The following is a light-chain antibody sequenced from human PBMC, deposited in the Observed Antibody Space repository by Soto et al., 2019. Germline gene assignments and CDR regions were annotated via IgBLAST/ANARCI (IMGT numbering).Light chain of an antibody. V-gene: IGKV3-15*01. CDR3: QQYNNWPPIT. CDR2: GAS. Sequence: EIVFTQSPGTLSLSPGERATLSGRASQSVSSNLAWYQQKPGQAPRLIIYGASTRANGIPARFSGSVSGTEFTLTISSLQSEDFAFYYCQQYNNWPPITFGQGTRLEIK. CDR1: QSVSSN. J-gene: IGKJ5*01.